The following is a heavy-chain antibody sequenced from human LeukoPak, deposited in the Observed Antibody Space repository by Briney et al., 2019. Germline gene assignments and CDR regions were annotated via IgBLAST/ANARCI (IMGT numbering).Heavy chain of an antibody. CDR3: ARGGYSYGFFDY. D-gene: IGHD5-18*01. V-gene: IGHV4-59*01. CDR1: GGSISSYY. Sequence: SETLSLTCTVSGGSISSYYWSWIRQPPGKGLEWIGYIYYSGSTNYNPSLKSRVTISVDTSKNQFSLKLSPVTAADTAVYYCARGGYSYGFFDYWGQGTLVTVSS. J-gene: IGHJ4*02. CDR2: IYYSGST.